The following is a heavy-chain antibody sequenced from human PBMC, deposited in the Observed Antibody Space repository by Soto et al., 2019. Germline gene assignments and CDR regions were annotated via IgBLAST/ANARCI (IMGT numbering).Heavy chain of an antibody. CDR3: ARAWTATAGWANWFDR. D-gene: IGHD6-13*01. V-gene: IGHV4-31*03. J-gene: IGHJ5*02. CDR2: IHYSGST. CDR1: GGSISGEGYY. Sequence: QVQLQESGPGLVEPSQTLSLTCTVSGGSISGEGYYWSWIRQYSGRGLEWIGYIHYSGSTYSNPSLKTRVTTSVATSKTQFFLKLTSVTAADTAVYYCARAWTATAGWANWFDRWGQGTLVTVSS.